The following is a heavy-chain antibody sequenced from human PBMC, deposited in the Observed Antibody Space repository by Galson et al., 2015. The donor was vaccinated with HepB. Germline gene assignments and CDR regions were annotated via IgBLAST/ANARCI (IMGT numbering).Heavy chain of an antibody. Sequence: SLRLSCAASGFTFSSYSMNWVRQAPGKGLEWVSSISSSSSYRYYADSVKGRFTISRDNAKNSLYLQMNSLRAEDTAVYYCARGLGGSYYGPPRGFDYWGQGTLVTVSS. J-gene: IGHJ4*02. CDR2: ISSSSSYR. V-gene: IGHV3-21*01. CDR1: GFTFSSYS. D-gene: IGHD1-26*01. CDR3: ARGLGGSYYGPPRGFDY.